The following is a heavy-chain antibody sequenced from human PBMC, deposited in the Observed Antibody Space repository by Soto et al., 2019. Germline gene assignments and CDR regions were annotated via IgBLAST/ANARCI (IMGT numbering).Heavy chain of an antibody. J-gene: IGHJ5*02. V-gene: IGHV3-21*01. Sequence: GGSLSVWWAAAGCTFGGYGVNWVRPAPGKELEWVSSISSSSSYIYYADSVKGRFTISRDNAKNSLYLQMNSLRAEDTAVYYCARDASPDSYGYETWFDPWGQGTLVTVSS. CDR3: ARDASPDSYGYETWFDP. CDR2: ISSSSSYI. CDR1: GCTFGGYG. D-gene: IGHD5-18*01.